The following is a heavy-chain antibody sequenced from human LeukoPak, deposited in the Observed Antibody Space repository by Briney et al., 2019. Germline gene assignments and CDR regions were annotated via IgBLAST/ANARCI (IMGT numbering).Heavy chain of an antibody. CDR1: GFTFSSSA. CDR2: ISSSSSTI. D-gene: IGHD2-15*01. V-gene: IGHV3-48*01. CDR3: ARGHSARGFDY. Sequence: GGSLRLSCAASGFTFSSSAMNWVRQAPGKGLEWVSYISSSSSTIYYADSVKGRFTISRDNAKNSLYLQMNSLRAEDTAVYYCARGHSARGFDYWGQGTLVTVSS. J-gene: IGHJ4*02.